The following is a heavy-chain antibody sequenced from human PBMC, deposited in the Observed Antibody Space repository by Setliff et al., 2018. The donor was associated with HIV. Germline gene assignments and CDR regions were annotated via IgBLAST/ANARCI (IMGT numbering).Heavy chain of an antibody. D-gene: IGHD4-4*01. V-gene: IGHV4-30-4*08. J-gene: IGHJ6*03. CDR2: IYYSGST. Sequence: SETLSLTCTVSGASISRGNYYWTWIRQRPGKGLEWIAFIYYSGSTYYSPSLKSGLMISVDTSKNQFSLNMTSVTAADTAVYFCARVVYTYYYVDVWGKGTTVTVSS. CDR1: GASISRGNYY. CDR3: ARVVYTYYYVDV.